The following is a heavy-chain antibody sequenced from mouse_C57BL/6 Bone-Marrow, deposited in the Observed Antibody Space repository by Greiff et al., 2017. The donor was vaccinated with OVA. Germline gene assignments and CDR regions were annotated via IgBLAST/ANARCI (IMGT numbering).Heavy chain of an antibody. D-gene: IGHD1-1*01. J-gene: IGHJ2*01. V-gene: IGHV1-53*01. Sequence: QVQLKQPGTELVKPGASVKLSCKASGYTFTSYWMHWVKQRPGQGLEWIGNINPSNGGTNYNEKFKSKATLTVDKSSSTAYMQLSSLTSEDSAVYYCAREAITTDYFDYWGQGTTLTVSS. CDR3: AREAITTDYFDY. CDR2: INPSNGGT. CDR1: GYTFTSYW.